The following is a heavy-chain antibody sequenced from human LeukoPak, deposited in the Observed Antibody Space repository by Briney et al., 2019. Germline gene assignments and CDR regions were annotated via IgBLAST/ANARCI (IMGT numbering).Heavy chain of an antibody. D-gene: IGHD3-22*01. J-gene: IGHJ4*02. CDR1: GFIVNNNY. Sequence: PGGSLRLSCVVSGFIVNNNYINWVRQAPGKGLEWVSVFYSDGTTYHADSVKGRFTISRDNAKNSLYLQMNSLRAEDTAMYFCAGDDSSGYFFDFWGQGTLVTVSS. CDR3: AGDDSSGYFFDF. V-gene: IGHV3-66*01. CDR2: FYSDGTT.